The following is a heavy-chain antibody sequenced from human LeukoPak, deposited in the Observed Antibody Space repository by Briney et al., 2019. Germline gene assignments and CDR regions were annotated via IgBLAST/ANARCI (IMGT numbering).Heavy chain of an antibody. Sequence: GGSLRLSCAASGFTFSSSAMHWVRQAPGKGLEWVAFIPYDGSHKSSAGSVKGRFTISRDNSKNMLYLQVSSLRAEDTAVYYCVKDRSTDYAFDYWGQGTLVTVSP. CDR2: IPYDGSHK. CDR3: VKDRSTDYAFDY. CDR1: GFTFSSSA. D-gene: IGHD4/OR15-4a*01. V-gene: IGHV3-30*02. J-gene: IGHJ4*02.